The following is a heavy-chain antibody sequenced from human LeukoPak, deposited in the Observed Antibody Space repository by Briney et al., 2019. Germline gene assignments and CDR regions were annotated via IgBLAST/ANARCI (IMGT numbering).Heavy chain of an antibody. CDR3: ARDFPRWFGDNIDY. D-gene: IGHD3-10*01. Sequence: GGSLRLSCAASGFTVSSNYMSWVRQAPGKGLEWVSVIYSGGSTYYADSVKGRFTISRDNSKNTLYLQMNSLRAEDTAVYYCARDFPRWFGDNIDYWGQGTLVTVSS. V-gene: IGHV3-66*01. J-gene: IGHJ4*02. CDR1: GFTVSSNY. CDR2: IYSGGST.